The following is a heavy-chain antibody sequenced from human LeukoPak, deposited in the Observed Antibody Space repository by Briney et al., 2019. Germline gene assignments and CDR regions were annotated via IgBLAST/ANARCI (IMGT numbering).Heavy chain of an antibody. D-gene: IGHD1-26*01. CDR2: IKQDGSEK. CDR3: AKDLTPYYRGVVGN. Sequence: GGSLRLSCAASGFILSSYWMSWVRQAPGKGLEWVANIKQDGSEKHYVDSVKGRFTISRDNAKNSLYLQMNSLRAEDTAVYYCAKDLTPYYRGVVGNWGQGTLVTVSS. CDR1: GFILSSYW. J-gene: IGHJ4*02. V-gene: IGHV3-7*03.